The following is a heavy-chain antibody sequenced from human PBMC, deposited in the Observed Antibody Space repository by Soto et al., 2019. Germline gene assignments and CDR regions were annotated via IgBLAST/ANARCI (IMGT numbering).Heavy chain of an antibody. Sequence: PGGSLRLSCAASGFTFISYSMNWVRQAPGKGLEWVSGISWNSGSIGYADSVKGRFTISRDNAKNSLYLQMNSLRAEDTALYYCAKDALRYFDWSWAFDIWGQGTMVTVSS. CDR3: AKDALRYFDWSWAFDI. CDR1: GFTFISYS. V-gene: IGHV3-9*01. CDR2: ISWNSGSI. J-gene: IGHJ3*02. D-gene: IGHD3-9*01.